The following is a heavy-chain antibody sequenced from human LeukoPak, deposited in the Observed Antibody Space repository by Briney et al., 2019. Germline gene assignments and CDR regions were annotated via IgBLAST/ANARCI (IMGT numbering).Heavy chain of an antibody. Sequence: GGSLRLSCAASGFNLNDHYMDWFRQAPGKGLELVGRTRDKAHSYTTEYAASVKGRFTISRDDSKNSLYLQMNSLRTEDTAVYYCASWTSGYWGQGTLVTVSS. D-gene: IGHD3/OR15-3a*01. CDR3: ASWTSGY. J-gene: IGHJ4*02. V-gene: IGHV3-72*01. CDR1: GFNLNDHY. CDR2: TRDKAHSYTT.